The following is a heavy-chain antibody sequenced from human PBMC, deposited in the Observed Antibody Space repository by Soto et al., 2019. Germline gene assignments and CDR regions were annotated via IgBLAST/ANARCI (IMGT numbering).Heavy chain of an antibody. CDR3: ARGLTYYYDSRTDNWIDP. J-gene: IGHJ5*02. CDR2: IYYSGST. Sequence: ASETLSLTCTVSGGSVSSGSYYWSWIRQPPGKGLEWIGYIYYSGSTNYNPSLKSRVTISVDTSKNQFSLKLSSVTAADTAVYYCARGLTYYYDSRTDNWIDPWGQGTLVTVSS. CDR1: GGSVSSGSYY. D-gene: IGHD3-22*01. V-gene: IGHV4-61*01.